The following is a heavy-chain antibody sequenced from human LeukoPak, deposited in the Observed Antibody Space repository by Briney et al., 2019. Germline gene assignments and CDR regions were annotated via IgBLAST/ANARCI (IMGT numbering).Heavy chain of an antibody. V-gene: IGHV3-30*02. CDR1: GFTFSSYG. CDR2: IRYDGGDK. Sequence: GGSLRLSCAASGFTFSSYGMHWVRQAPGKGLDWVASIRYDGGDKYYADSVKGRFTISRDNSKNTLYLQMNSLRAEDTAVYYCAKDAVVPAAYYFDYWGQGTLVTVSS. D-gene: IGHD2-2*01. CDR3: AKDAVVPAAYYFDY. J-gene: IGHJ4*02.